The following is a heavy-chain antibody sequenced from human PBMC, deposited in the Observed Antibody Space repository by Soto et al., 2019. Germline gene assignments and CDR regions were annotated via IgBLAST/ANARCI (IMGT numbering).Heavy chain of an antibody. Sequence: SETLSLTCSVSGLSVSSDYWNWVRQPAGKGLEWIGRIHPSGKTNYNPSLESRISMSVDTSKNQFSLILNSVTAADTAVYFCARALADYSYHMDVWGQGTTVTVSS. CDR1: GLSVSSDY. V-gene: IGHV4-4*07. CDR3: ARALADYSYHMDV. CDR2: IHPSGKT. D-gene: IGHD6-19*01. J-gene: IGHJ6*02.